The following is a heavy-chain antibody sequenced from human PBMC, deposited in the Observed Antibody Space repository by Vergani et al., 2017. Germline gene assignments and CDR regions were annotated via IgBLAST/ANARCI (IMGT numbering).Heavy chain of an antibody. CDR3: AKNPGISTTRHYYAMDV. J-gene: IGHJ6*02. CDR2: VKSDGNSA. Sequence: EVQLVESGGGLVQPGGSLRLSCAASGFTLGQYWMHWVRQTPGTGLEWVSRVKSDGNSAMYADSVKGRFTISRDNSKNTLYLEMKSLRVEDTAVYYCAKNPGISTTRHYYAMDVWGQGTTVTVSS. V-gene: IGHV3-74*03. CDR1: GFTLGQYW. D-gene: IGHD1-1*01.